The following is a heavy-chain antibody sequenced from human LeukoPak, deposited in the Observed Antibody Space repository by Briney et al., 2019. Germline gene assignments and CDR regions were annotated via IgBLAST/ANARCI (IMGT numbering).Heavy chain of an antibody. CDR3: ARESSSGYIDY. J-gene: IGHJ4*02. D-gene: IGHD6-13*01. CDR2: IKEDESEK. V-gene: IGHV3-7*01. Sequence: GGSLRLSCAASGFTFSSYWMSWVRQAPGKGLEWVANIKEDESEKYYVDSVKGRFTISRDNAKKSLYLQMNSLRAEDTAVYYCARESSSGYIDYWGQGTLVTVSS. CDR1: GFTFSSYW.